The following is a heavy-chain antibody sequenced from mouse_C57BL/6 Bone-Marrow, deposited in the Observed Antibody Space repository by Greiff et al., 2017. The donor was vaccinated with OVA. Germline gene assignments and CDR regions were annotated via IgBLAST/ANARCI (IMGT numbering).Heavy chain of an antibody. D-gene: IGHD2-3*01. CDR3: ARWLLRGINWFAY. CDR2: IDPSDSYT. J-gene: IGHJ3*01. Sequence: QVQLQQPGAELVKPGASVKLSCKASGYTFTSYWMQWVKQRPGQGLEWIGEIDPSDSYTNYNQKFKGKATLTVDTSSSTAYMQLSSLTSEDSAVYYCARWLLRGINWFAYWGQGTLVTVSA. CDR1: GYTFTSYW. V-gene: IGHV1-50*01.